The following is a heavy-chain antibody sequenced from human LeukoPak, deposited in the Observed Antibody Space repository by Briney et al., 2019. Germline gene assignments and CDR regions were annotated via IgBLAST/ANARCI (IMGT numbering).Heavy chain of an antibody. V-gene: IGHV3-74*01. CDR2: INADESST. CDR3: TRGSYYFNY. J-gene: IGHJ4*02. Sequence: PGGSLRLSCAASGFTFSRDWMHWVRQAPGRGLVWVSRINADESSTAYADSVKGRFIISRDNAKNTLYLQMNSLRVEDTAVYYCTRGSYYFNYWGQGTPVTVSS. CDR1: GFTFSRDW.